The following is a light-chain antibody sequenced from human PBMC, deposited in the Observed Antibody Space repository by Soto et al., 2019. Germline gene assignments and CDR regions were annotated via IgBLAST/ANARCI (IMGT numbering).Light chain of an antibody. CDR1: QSDGNN. J-gene: IGKJ5*01. V-gene: IGKV3-15*01. CDR3: QQYKQWRIT. CDR2: GAF. Sequence: DILRAQSPGTPTWSRGERSSRCSRASQSDGNNLAWYQQKPDKAPRLLIHGAFKRATGIPARFSGSGSGTELRLTTTSPQSQDFPVSYCQQYKQWRITIGQGTRLEIK.